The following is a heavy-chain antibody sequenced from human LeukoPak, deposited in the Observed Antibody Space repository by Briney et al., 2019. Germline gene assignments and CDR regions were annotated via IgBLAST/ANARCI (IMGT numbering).Heavy chain of an antibody. CDR2: IRLSDGYT. CDR3: ARVAESYSIRPFDF. CDR1: GFTFDNYA. J-gene: IGHJ4*02. V-gene: IGHV3-23*01. Sequence: GGSLRLSCAASGFTFDNYAMTWVRQAPGKGLEWVSAIRLSDGYTYYADSVQGRFIISRDTSKNTVSLQMNSLTGDDTALYYCARVAESYSIRPFDFWGQGTVVIVSS. D-gene: IGHD1-26*01.